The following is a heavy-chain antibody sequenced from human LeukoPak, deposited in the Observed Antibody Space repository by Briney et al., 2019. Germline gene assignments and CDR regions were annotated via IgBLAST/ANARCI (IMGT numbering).Heavy chain of an antibody. Sequence: GGSLRLSCAASGFTFDDYAMHWVRQAPGKGLEWVSGISWNSGSIGYADSVKGRFTISRDNAKNSLYLQMNSLRAEDTALYYCANDGLLRWLHYPAQLFDYWGQRTLVTVSS. CDR3: ANDGLLRWLHYPAQLFDY. D-gene: IGHD5-24*01. CDR2: ISWNSGSI. V-gene: IGHV3-9*01. CDR1: GFTFDDYA. J-gene: IGHJ4*02.